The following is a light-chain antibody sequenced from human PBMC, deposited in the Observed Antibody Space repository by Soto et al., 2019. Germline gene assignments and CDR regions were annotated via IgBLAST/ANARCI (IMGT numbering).Light chain of an antibody. CDR1: SSNIGSNY. V-gene: IGLV1-47*02. CDR3: AAWDDSLSGVV. Sequence: QSALTQPPSAFGTPGQRVTISCSGSSSNIGSNYVYWYQQLPGTAPKLLIYSNNQRPSGVPDRFSGSKSGTSASLAISGLRSEDEADYYCAAWDDSLSGVVFGGGTKLTVL. J-gene: IGLJ2*01. CDR2: SNN.